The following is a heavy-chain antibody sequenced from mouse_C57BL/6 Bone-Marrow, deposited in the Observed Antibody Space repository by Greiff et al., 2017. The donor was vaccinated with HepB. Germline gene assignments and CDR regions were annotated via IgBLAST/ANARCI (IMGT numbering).Heavy chain of an antibody. Sequence: EVMLVESGGDLVKPGGSLKLSCAASGFTFSSYGMSWVRQTPDKRLEWVATISSGGSYTYYPDSVKGRFTISRDNAKNTLYLQMSSLKSEDTAMYYCARHEDYYGNYEDYFDYWGQGTTLTVSS. V-gene: IGHV5-6*02. D-gene: IGHD2-1*01. CDR1: GFTFSSYG. CDR3: ARHEDYYGNYEDYFDY. J-gene: IGHJ2*01. CDR2: ISSGGSYT.